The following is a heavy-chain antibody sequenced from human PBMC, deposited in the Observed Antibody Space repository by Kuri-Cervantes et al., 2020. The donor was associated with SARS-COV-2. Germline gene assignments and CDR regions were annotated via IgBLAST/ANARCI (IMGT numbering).Heavy chain of an antibody. D-gene: IGHD4-17*01. J-gene: IGHJ4*02. V-gene: IGHV4-34*01. CDR1: GGSFSDYH. CDR2: INHSGST. CDR3: AGDVPVYGALDF. Sequence: SQTLSLTCAVYGGSFSDYHWNWIRQPPGKGLEWIGEINHSGSTSYNPSLKSRVTISVDMSKNQFSLKLSSVTAADTAVYFCAGDVPVYGALDFWGQGTLVTVSS.